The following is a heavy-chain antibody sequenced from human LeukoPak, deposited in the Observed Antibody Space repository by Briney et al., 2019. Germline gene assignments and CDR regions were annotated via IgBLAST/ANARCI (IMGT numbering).Heavy chain of an antibody. D-gene: IGHD3-22*01. J-gene: IGHJ4*02. Sequence: GGSLRLSCAASGFTFSSYGMHWVRQAPGKGLEWVAVISYDGSNKYYADSVKGRFTISRDNSKNTLYLQMNSLRAEDTAVYYCAKDDYYDTSGYRDWGQGTLVTVSS. CDR3: AKDDYYDTSGYRD. CDR2: ISYDGSNK. CDR1: GFTFSSYG. V-gene: IGHV3-30*18.